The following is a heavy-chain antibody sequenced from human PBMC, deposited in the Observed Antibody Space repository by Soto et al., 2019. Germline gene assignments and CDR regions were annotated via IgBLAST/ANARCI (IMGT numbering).Heavy chain of an antibody. J-gene: IGHJ5*02. V-gene: IGHV1-18*01. CDR3: AGGSDTVTADGFDM. CDR1: GYTFVSYV. CDR2: VSAYNGNT. Sequence: QVQLVQSGAEVKKAGASVKVSCKASGYTFVSYVITWVRQAPGQGLEWMGWVSAYNGNTNYAQNLQGRVTMTTDTSTSTAYMELRSLRSDDTAVYFCAGGSDTVTADGFDMWGQGTLVTVSS. D-gene: IGHD4-4*01.